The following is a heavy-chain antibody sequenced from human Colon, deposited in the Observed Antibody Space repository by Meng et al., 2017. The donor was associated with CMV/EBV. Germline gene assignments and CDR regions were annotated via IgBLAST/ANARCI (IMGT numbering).Heavy chain of an antibody. J-gene: IGHJ6*02. V-gene: IGHV3-48*04. D-gene: IGHD6-19*01. CDR3: AKGRGSGPAPYGMDA. CDR2: IDTRSHIL. Sequence: GGSLRLSYAGSGFIFSNFGMNWLRQAPGKGLEWVSYIDTRSHILHYRDSVKGRFTVSRDNAQNSLFLQMNNLSVDDTALYYCAKGRGSGPAPYGMDACGQGTTVTVSS. CDR1: GFIFSNFG.